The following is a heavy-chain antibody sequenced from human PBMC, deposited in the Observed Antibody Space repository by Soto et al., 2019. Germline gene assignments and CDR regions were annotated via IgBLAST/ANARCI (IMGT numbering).Heavy chain of an antibody. V-gene: IGHV3-30*18. CDR3: AKNTVGLSRYYYYGMDV. CDR2: MAYDGSNE. Sequence: GGSLRLSCAASGFTFSSFGIHWVRQAPGKGLEWVAVMAYDGSNEYYADSVGGRFTISRDNSKSTVYLQMNSLRPEDTAVYYCAKNTVGLSRYYYYGMDVWGQGTTVTVS. CDR1: GFTFSSFG. D-gene: IGHD5-12*01. J-gene: IGHJ6*02.